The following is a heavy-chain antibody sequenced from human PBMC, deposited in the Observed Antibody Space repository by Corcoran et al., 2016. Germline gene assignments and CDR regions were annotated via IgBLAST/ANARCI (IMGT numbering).Heavy chain of an antibody. D-gene: IGHD3-22*01. V-gene: IGHV5-51*01. CDR2: IYPGDSDT. CDR3: ARLNYYDSTHRPGAFDI. Sequence: EVQLVQSGAEVKKPGESLKISCKGSGYSFTSYWIGWVRQMPGKGLEWMGIIYPGDSDTRYSPSFQGQVTISADQSISTAYLQWSSLKASDTAMYYCARLNYYDSTHRPGAFDIWGQGTMVTVSS. CDR1: GYSFTSYW. J-gene: IGHJ3*02.